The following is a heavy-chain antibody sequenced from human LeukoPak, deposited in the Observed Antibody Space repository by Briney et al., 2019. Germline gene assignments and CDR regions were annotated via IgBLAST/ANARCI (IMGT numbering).Heavy chain of an antibody. CDR1: GGSISSYY. D-gene: IGHD6-13*01. V-gene: IGHV4-59*01. J-gene: IGHJ4*02. Sequence: SETLSLTCTVSGGSISSYYGSWIRQPPGKGLEWIGYIYYSGSTNYNLSLKSRVTISVDTSKNQFSLKLSSVTAADTAVYYCARRHPNSSRLSRPMYFDYWGQGTLVTVSS. CDR2: IYYSGST. CDR3: ARRHPNSSRLSRPMYFDY.